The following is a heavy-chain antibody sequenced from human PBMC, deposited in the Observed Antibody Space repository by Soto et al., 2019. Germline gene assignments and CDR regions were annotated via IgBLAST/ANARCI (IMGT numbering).Heavy chain of an antibody. J-gene: IGHJ4*02. CDR2: ISYDGTDK. CDR3: AKDNGDYYDSSGYSD. D-gene: IGHD3-22*01. V-gene: IGHV3-30*18. Sequence: XGSLILSCSAAGVTLSGYSMHWVRQAPGKGLEWMAVISYDGTDKYYADSVKGRFTISRDNSKNTLYLQMNSLRAEDTAVYYCAKDNGDYYDSSGYSDWGQGTLVTVSS. CDR1: GVTLSGYS.